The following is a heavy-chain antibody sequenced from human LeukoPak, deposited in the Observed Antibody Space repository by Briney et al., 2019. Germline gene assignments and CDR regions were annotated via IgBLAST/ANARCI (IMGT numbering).Heavy chain of an antibody. CDR3: AAVGRQEMATPKERKAGGYYFDY. CDR2: IVVGSGNT. V-gene: IGHV1-58*01. J-gene: IGHJ4*02. CDR1: GFTFTSSA. Sequence: ASVKVSCKASGFTFTSSAVRWVRQARGQRLEWIGWIVVGSGNTNYAQKFQERVTITRDMSTSTAYMELSSLRSEDTAVYYCAAVGRQEMATPKERKAGGYYFDYWGQGTLVTVSS. D-gene: IGHD5-24*01.